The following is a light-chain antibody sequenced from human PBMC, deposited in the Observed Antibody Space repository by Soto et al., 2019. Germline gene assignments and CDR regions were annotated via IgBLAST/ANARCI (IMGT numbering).Light chain of an antibody. V-gene: IGKV1-16*02. CDR2: DAT. CDR1: QDISNE. J-gene: IGKJ3*01. CDR3: QQYHTHPFT. Sequence: DIQMTQSPSSLSASVGDRVTITCRASQDISNELGWVQQQPGKVPKSVIYDATSLQSGVPSKFSGSGSGTEFTLTISSLQPEDFAAYYCQQYHTHPFTFGHGTKVDIK.